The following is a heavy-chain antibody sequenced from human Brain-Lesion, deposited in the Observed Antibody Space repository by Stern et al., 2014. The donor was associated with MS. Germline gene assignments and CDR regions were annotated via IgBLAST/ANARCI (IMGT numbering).Heavy chain of an antibody. CDR3: ARHETPSTYYDFWSGYSSAGMDV. CDR1: GGSISSRTYY. D-gene: IGHD3-3*01. V-gene: IGHV4-39*01. Sequence: QVQLVQSGPGLVKPSETLSLSCSVSGGSISSRTYYWVWIRQSPGKGLEWIGSLDYSGSTYYTPSLKSRVAISVDTSKNQFSLKRSSVTAADTAVYYCARHETPSTYYDFWSGYSSAGMDVWGQGTTVIVSS. J-gene: IGHJ6*02. CDR2: LDYSGST.